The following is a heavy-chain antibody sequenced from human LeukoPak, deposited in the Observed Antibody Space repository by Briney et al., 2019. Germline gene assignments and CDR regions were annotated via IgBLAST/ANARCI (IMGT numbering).Heavy chain of an antibody. CDR1: GYTFTGYY. Sequence: GASVKVSCKASGYTFTGYYMHWVRQAPGQGLEWMGWINPNSGDTHYPQTFQARVTMTRDTSISTAYMELGSLRSDDTAMYYCATRYGSGSPISYFDLWGRGTLVTVSS. D-gene: IGHD3-10*01. V-gene: IGHV1-2*02. CDR2: INPNSGDT. J-gene: IGHJ2*01. CDR3: ATRYGSGSPISYFDL.